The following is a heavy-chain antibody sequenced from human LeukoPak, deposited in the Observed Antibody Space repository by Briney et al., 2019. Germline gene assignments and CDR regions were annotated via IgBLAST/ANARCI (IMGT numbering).Heavy chain of an antibody. V-gene: IGHV3-21*01. CDR3: ARGQSGLPNPDI. CDR2: ISSSSSYI. J-gene: IGHJ3*02. D-gene: IGHD3-10*01. Sequence: PGGSLRLSCAASGFTFSSYSMNWVRQAPGKGLEWVSSISSSSSYIYYADSVKSRFTISRDNAKNSLYLQMNSLRAEDTAVYYCARGQSGLPNPDIWGQGTMVTVSS. CDR1: GFTFSSYS.